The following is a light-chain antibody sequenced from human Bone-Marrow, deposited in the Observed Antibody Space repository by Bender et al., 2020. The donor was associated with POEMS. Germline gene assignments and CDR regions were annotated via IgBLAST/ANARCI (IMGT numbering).Light chain of an antibody. J-gene: IGLJ2*01. CDR3: QAWDSGTVV. CDR1: SLGQKF. Sequence: SFEVTQPPSVSVSAGQTATITCSGHSLGQKFTSWYQQKTGQSPVLVIYQDAKRPSGIPARFSGSNSGNTATLTISGTQAIDEADYYCQAWDSGTVVFGGGTKLTVL. V-gene: IGLV3-1*01. CDR2: QDA.